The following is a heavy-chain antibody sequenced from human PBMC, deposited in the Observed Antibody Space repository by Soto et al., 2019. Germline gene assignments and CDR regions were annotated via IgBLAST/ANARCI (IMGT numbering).Heavy chain of an antibody. J-gene: IGHJ5*02. CDR3: ARDTYSSPSNWFDP. V-gene: IGHV3-30-3*01. D-gene: IGHD6-13*01. CDR2: ISYDGSNK. Sequence: GGSLRLSCAASGFTFSSYAMHWVRQAPGKGLEWVAVISYDGSNKYYADSVKGRFTIPRDNSKNTLYLQMNSLRAEDTAVYYCARDTYSSPSNWFDPWGQGTLVTV. CDR1: GFTFSSYA.